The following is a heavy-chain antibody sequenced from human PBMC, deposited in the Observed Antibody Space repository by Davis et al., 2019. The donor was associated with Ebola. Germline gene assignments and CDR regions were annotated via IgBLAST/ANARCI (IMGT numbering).Heavy chain of an antibody. CDR3: ARNYFDTSGYFGTFHFDL. D-gene: IGHD3-22*01. CDR2: IYYSGST. CDR1: GGSISGYY. Sequence: MPGGSLRLSCSVSGGSISGYYWSWVRQPPGKGLEWIGYIYYSGSTHYNPSLRSRVTISIDMSKKQFSLNLNSVTAADTAVYYCARNYFDTSGYFGTFHFDLWGRGTLLTVSS. J-gene: IGHJ2*01. V-gene: IGHV4-59*01.